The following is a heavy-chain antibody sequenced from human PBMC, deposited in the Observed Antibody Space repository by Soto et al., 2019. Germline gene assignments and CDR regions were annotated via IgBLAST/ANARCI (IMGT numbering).Heavy chain of an antibody. CDR2: ISAYNGNT. CDR1: GYTFTSYG. CDR3: ARGVYSSGWYGVRGAFDI. Sequence: GASVKVSCKASGYTFTSYGISWVRQAPGQGLEWMGWISAYNGNTNYAQKLQGRVTMTTDTSTSTAYMELRSLRSDDTAVYYCARGVYSSGWYGVRGAFDIWGQGTMVTV. J-gene: IGHJ3*02. D-gene: IGHD6-19*01. V-gene: IGHV1-18*01.